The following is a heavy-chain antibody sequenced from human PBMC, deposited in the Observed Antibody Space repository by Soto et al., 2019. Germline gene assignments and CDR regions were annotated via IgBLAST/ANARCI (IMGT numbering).Heavy chain of an antibody. CDR3: ARAEYDFWSGYYHWFDP. CDR1: GGSISSGGYY. V-gene: IGHV4-31*03. D-gene: IGHD3-3*01. CDR2: IYYSGST. J-gene: IGHJ5*02. Sequence: PSETLSLTCTVSGGSISSGGYYWSWIRQHPGKGLEWIGYIYYSGSTYYNPSLKSRVTISVDTSKNQFSLKLSSVTAADTAVYYCARAEYDFWSGYYHWFDPWGQGTLVTVSS.